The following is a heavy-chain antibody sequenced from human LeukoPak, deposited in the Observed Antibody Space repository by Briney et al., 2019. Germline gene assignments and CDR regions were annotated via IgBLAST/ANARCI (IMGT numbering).Heavy chain of an antibody. CDR2: ISAYNGNT. V-gene: IGHV1-18*01. CDR1: GYTFTSYG. Sequence: ASVKVSCKASGYTFTSYGTSWVRQAPGQGLEWMGWISAYNGNTNYAQKLQGRVTMTTDTSTSTAYMELRSLRSDDTAVYYCARDRDFWSGYYHAYDIWGQGKIFSVSS. D-gene: IGHD3-3*01. CDR3: ARDRDFWSGYYHAYDI. J-gene: IGHJ3*02.